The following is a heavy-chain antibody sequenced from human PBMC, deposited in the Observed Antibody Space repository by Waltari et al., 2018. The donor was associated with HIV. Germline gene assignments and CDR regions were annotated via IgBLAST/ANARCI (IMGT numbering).Heavy chain of an antibody. CDR3: ARGRGGGGSSGNWFDP. CDR2: IYYSGST. J-gene: IGHJ5*02. CDR1: GGSIRTYF. V-gene: IGHV4-59*01. Sequence: QVQLQESGSGQMKPSETLSLTCTVSGGSIRTYFWRWIRQPPGKGLELLGYIYYSGSTNYNPSLKSRVTISVDTSKSQFSLELSSVTAADTAVYYCARGRGGGGSSGNWFDPWGQGTLVTVSS. D-gene: IGHD2-15*01.